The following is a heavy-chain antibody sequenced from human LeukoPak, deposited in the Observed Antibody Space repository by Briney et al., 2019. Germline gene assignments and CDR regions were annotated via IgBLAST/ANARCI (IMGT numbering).Heavy chain of an antibody. CDR3: ATSYDILTPDAFDI. J-gene: IGHJ3*02. Sequence: SETLSLTCTVSGGSISSYYWSWIRQPPGKGLEWIGYIYYSGSTNYNPSLKSRVTISVDTSKNQFSLKLSSVTAADTAVYYCATSYDILTPDAFDIWGQGTMVTVSS. CDR2: IYYSGST. CDR1: GGSISSYY. D-gene: IGHD3-9*01. V-gene: IGHV4-59*01.